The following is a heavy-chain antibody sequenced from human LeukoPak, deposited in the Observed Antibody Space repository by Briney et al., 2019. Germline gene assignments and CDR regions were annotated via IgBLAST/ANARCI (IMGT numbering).Heavy chain of an antibody. V-gene: IGHV3-30*04. J-gene: IGHJ6*03. Sequence: PGGSLRLSCAASRFIFSSYAMHWVRQAPGKGLEWVAFMWSDGSNRYYADSVKGRFTISRDNSKNTLYLQMNSLRAEDTAVYYCARDGRLLNYNMDVWGKGTTVTVSS. D-gene: IGHD2-15*01. CDR2: MWSDGSNR. CDR1: RFIFSSYA. CDR3: ARDGRLLNYNMDV.